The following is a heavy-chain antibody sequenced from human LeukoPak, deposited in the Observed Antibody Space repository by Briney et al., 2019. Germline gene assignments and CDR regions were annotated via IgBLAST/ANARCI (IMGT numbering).Heavy chain of an antibody. CDR1: GYTFIGYY. CDR3: ARVDRSGSYYGAFDI. J-gene: IGHJ3*02. CDR2: INPNSGGT. V-gene: IGHV1-2*02. Sequence: ASVKVSCKASGYTFIGYYMHWVRQAPGQGLEWMGWINPNSGGTNYAQKFQGRVTMTRDTSISTAYMELSRLRSDDTAVYYCARVDRSGSYYGAFDIWGQGTMVTVSS. D-gene: IGHD1-26*01.